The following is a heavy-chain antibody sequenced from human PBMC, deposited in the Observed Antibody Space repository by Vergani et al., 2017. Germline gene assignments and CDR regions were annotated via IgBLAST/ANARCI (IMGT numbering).Heavy chain of an antibody. J-gene: IGHJ6*02. V-gene: IGHV1-2*02. CDR1: GYTFTGYY. CDR3: ARGDDILTGYYRNYYYYGMDV. D-gene: IGHD3-9*01. Sequence: QVQLVQSGAEVKKPGASVKVSCKASGYTFTGYYMHWVRQAPGQGLEWMGWINPNSGGTNYAQKFQGRVTMTRDTPISTAYMGLSRLRSDDTAVYYCARGDDILTGYYRNYYYYGMDVWGQGTTVTVSS. CDR2: INPNSGGT.